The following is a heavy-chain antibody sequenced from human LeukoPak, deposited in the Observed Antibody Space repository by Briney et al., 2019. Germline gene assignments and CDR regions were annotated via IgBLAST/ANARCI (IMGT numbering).Heavy chain of an antibody. CDR3: ARECPVAGTDWFDP. V-gene: IGHV3-21*04. CDR1: GFTFSSYS. J-gene: IGHJ5*02. D-gene: IGHD6-19*01. CDR2: ISSSSSYI. Sequence: PGGSLRLSCAAPGFTFSSYSMNWVRQAPGKGLEWVSSISSSSSYIYYADSVKGRFTISRDNAKNSLYLQMNSLRAEDTAVYYCARECPVAGTDWFDPWGQGTLVTVSS.